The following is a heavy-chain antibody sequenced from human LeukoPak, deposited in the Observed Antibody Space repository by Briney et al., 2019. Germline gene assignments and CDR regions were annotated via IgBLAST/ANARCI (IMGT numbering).Heavy chain of an antibody. J-gene: IGHJ4*02. CDR2: IYYSGST. Sequence: SETLSLTCTVSGGSISSDSYYWAWIRQPPGKGLEWIASIYYSGSTYYNPSLKSRVTISVDTSRNQFSLKLSSVTAADTAVYYCARSDIVVVPAAVWGQGTLVTVSS. CDR3: ARSDIVVVPAAV. CDR1: GGSISSDSYY. V-gene: IGHV4-39*01. D-gene: IGHD2-2*01.